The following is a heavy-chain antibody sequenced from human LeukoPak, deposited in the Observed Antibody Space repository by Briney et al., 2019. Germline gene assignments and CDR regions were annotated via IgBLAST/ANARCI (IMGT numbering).Heavy chain of an antibody. CDR3: ANDLGYDYVRGEGNLYDY. CDR1: GFTFSSYG. J-gene: IGHJ4*02. Sequence: GGSLRLSCAASGFTFSSYGMSWVRQAPGKGLEWVSAISGSGGRTSYADSVKGRFTISRDNSKNTLYLQMNSLRAEDTAVYYCANDLGYDYVRGEGNLYDYWGQGTLVTVSS. V-gene: IGHV3-23*01. D-gene: IGHD3-16*01. CDR2: ISGSGGRT.